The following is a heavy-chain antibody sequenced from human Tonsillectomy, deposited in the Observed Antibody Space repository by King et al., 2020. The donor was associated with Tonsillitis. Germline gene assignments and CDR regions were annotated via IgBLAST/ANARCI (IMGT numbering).Heavy chain of an antibody. V-gene: IGHV3-7*03. CDR2: IKQDGSEK. CDR3: RRVRCSDYGDYPSDY. CDR1: GFTFSSYW. D-gene: IGHD4-17*01. J-gene: IGHJ4*02. Sequence: QLVQSGGGLVQPGGSLRLSCSASGFTFSSYWMSWVRQAPGKGLEWVANIKQDGSEKYYVDSVKGRFTISRDNAKNSLYVKMNSLRAEDTAVYYCRRVRCSDYGDYPSDYWGQGTLVTVSS.